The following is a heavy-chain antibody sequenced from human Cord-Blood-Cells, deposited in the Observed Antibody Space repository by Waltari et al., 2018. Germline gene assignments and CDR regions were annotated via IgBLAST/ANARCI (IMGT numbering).Heavy chain of an antibody. Sequence: QVQLVQSGAEVKKPRSSVKVSCKSSGGTFSSYAISWVRQDPGQGLEWMGRIIPILGIANYAQKFQVRVTITADKSTSTAYMALCILSSEDAAVYYCAREALQLRIWYEDYWGQGTLVTVSS. CDR3: AREALQLRIWYEDY. CDR1: GGTFSSYA. D-gene: IGHD6-13*01. J-gene: IGHJ4*02. CDR2: IIPILGIA. V-gene: IGHV1-69*04.